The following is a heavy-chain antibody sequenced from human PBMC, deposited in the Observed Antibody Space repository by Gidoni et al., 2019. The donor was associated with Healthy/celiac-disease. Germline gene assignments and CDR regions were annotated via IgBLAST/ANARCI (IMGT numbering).Heavy chain of an antibody. V-gene: IGHV3-23*01. CDR2: ISGSGGSK. CDR1: GFSFSSSA. CDR3: AKVVIVGATTGYYFDY. Sequence: EVQLFESGGGLVQPGGSLRLSCAASGFSFSSSAMSWVRQAPGKGLEWVSDISGSGGSKYYADSVKGRFNISRDNSKNTLYLQMNSLRAEDTAVYYCAKVVIVGATTGYYFDYWGQGTLVTVSS. D-gene: IGHD1-26*01. J-gene: IGHJ4*02.